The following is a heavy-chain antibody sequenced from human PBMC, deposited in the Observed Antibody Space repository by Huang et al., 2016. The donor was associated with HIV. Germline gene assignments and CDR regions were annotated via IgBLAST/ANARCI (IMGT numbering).Heavy chain of an antibody. CDR1: GESFNNYY. V-gene: IGHV4-34*02. D-gene: IGHD3-10*01. CDR3: ARVPTPSYYDPWNISPAHEDVYYYNMDV. CDR2: IHHHGTS. J-gene: IGHJ6*02. Sequence: QVQLQQWGAGVLKPSETLSLTCAVYGESFNNYYWSWVRQLPGRRLEWIGAIHHHGTSKYNPARKTRVTIAVDPSKKQSSLRLASGTAADTAVYYCARVPTPSYYDPWNISPAHEDVYYYNMDVWGQGTTVIVSS.